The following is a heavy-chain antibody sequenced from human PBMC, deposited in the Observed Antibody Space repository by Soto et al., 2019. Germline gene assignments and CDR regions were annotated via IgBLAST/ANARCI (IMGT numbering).Heavy chain of an antibody. CDR2: VYYTGST. V-gene: IGHV4-30-4*01. J-gene: IGHJ5*02. CDR3: VRTARQGAVSPHWFDR. D-gene: IGHD2-21*02. CDR1: GVSIRGADYY. Sequence: SETLSLTCTVSGVSIRGADYYWSWIRQAPGKGLEWMGYVYYTGSTYYNPSLMSRLTISVDTSKNQFSLKLTSVTAAETAVYYCVRTARQGAVSPHWFDRWGQGTQVTVSS.